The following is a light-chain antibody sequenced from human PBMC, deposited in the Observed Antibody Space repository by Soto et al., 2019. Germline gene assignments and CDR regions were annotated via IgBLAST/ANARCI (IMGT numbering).Light chain of an antibody. J-gene: IGLJ2*01. CDR3: SSYTSSSIYVV. Sequence: QSALTQPASVSGSPGQSITISCTGTSSDVGGYNFVSWYQQHPGKAPKLMIYEVINRPSGVSNRFSGSKSGNTASLTISGLQAEDEADYYCSSYTSSSIYVVFGGGTKLTVL. V-gene: IGLV2-14*01. CDR2: EVI. CDR1: SSDVGGYNF.